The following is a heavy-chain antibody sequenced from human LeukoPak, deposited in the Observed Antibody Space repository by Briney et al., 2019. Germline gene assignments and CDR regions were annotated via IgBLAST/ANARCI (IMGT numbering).Heavy chain of an antibody. J-gene: IGHJ4*02. CDR2: IYYSGST. CDR3: ARDLSRGRWELLHFDY. CDR1: GGSISSSSYY. V-gene: IGHV4-39*07. Sequence: PSETLSLTCTVSGGSISSSSYYWGWIRQPPGKGLEWIGSIYYSGSTYYNPSLKSRVTISVDTSKNQFSLKLSSVTAADTAVYYCARDLSRGRWELLHFDYWGQGTLVTVSS. D-gene: IGHD1-26*01.